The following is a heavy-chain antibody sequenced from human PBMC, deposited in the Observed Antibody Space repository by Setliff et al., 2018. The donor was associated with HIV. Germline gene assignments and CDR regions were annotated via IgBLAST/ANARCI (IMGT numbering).Heavy chain of an antibody. D-gene: IGHD1-1*01. CDR2: ISSSGRTI. CDR3: ARDRGDRELDY. Sequence: GSLRLSCAASGFRFSDYYMNWIRQAPGKGLEWISSISSSGRTIKYADSVKGRFTISRDNAKRSLYLQMNSLRVEDTAVYYCARDRGDRELDYWGLGTMVTVSS. CDR1: GFRFSDYY. J-gene: IGHJ4*03. V-gene: IGHV3-11*04.